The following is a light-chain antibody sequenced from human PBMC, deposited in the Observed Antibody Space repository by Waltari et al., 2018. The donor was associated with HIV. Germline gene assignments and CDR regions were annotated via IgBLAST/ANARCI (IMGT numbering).Light chain of an antibody. V-gene: IGKV1-13*02. CDR1: QGISSA. CDR2: DAS. J-gene: IGKJ1*01. CDR3: QQFHSYPRT. Sequence: AIQLTQSPSSLSASVGDRVTITCRASQGISSALAWYQQKVGKAPKLLIYDASSVQSGVPSRFSGSGSVTDFTLTISGLQPEYFATYDCQQFHSYPRTFGQGTKVEIK.